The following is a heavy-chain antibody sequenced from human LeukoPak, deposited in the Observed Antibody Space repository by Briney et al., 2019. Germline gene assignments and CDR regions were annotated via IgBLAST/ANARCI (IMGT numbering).Heavy chain of an antibody. Sequence: GSLRLSCAASGFTFSSYAMSWVRQAPGKGLEWVAVISYDGSNKYYADSVKGRFTISRDNSKNTLYLQMNSLRAEDTAVYYCAKDGISMIVVVTNPELLDYWGQGTLVTVSS. CDR1: GFTFSSYA. D-gene: IGHD3-22*01. CDR2: ISYDGSNK. CDR3: AKDGISMIVVVTNPELLDY. J-gene: IGHJ4*02. V-gene: IGHV3-30*18.